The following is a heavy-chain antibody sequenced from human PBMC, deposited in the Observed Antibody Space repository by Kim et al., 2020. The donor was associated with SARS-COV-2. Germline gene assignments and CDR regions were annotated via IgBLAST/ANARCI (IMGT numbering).Heavy chain of an antibody. V-gene: IGHV3-15*01. D-gene: IGHD6-6*01. CDR3: TTGAPYSSSSFDY. Sequence: YAAPVKGRFTISRDDSKNTLYLQMNSLKTEDTAVYYCTTGAPYSSSSFDYWGQGTLVTVSS. J-gene: IGHJ4*02.